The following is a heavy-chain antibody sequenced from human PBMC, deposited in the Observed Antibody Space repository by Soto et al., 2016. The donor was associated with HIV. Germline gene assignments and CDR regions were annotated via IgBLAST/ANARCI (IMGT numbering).Heavy chain of an antibody. CDR2: INPNSGGT. V-gene: IGHV1-2*02. CDR1: GYTFTGYY. CDR3: ASNQNRAVAGTGGHWYFDL. Sequence: QVQLVQSGAEVKKPGASVKVSCKASGYTFTGYYMHWVRQAPGQGLEWMGWINPNSGGTNYAQKFQGRVTMTRDTSISTAYMELSRLRSDDTAVYYCASNQNRAVAGTGGHWYFDLWGRGTLVTVSS. J-gene: IGHJ2*01. D-gene: IGHD6-19*01.